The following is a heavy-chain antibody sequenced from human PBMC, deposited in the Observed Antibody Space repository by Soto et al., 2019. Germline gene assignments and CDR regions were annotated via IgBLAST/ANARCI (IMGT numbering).Heavy chain of an antibody. J-gene: IGHJ3*02. D-gene: IGHD3-22*01. CDR2: IYYSGST. Sequence: SETLSLTCTVSGGSISSGSNYWSWIRQPPGKGLEWIGYIYYSGSTNYNPSLRSRITISVDTSKNHFSLKLSSVTAADTAVYYCARRLYYYDSSGYYDAFDIWGQGTMVTVS. V-gene: IGHV4-61*01. CDR3: ARRLYYYDSSGYYDAFDI. CDR1: GGSISSGSNY.